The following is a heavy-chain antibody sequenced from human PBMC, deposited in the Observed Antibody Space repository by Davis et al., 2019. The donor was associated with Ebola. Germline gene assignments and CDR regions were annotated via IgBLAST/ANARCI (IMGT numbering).Heavy chain of an antibody. CDR2: ISWNSGSI. V-gene: IGHV3-9*01. Sequence: GGSLRLSCAASGFTFDDYAMHWVRQAPGKGLEWVSGISWNSGSIGYADSVKGRFTISRDNAKTSLYLQMNSLRAEDTGVYYCAGMTWHRFDPWGQGTLVTVSS. D-gene: IGHD1-20*01. CDR3: AGMTWHRFDP. CDR1: GFTFDDYA. J-gene: IGHJ5*02.